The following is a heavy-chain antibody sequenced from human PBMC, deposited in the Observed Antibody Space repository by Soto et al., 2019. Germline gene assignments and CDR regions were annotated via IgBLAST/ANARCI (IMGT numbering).Heavy chain of an antibody. CDR3: ARGGDCSGGSCYSGSFDY. V-gene: IGHV3-21*01. CDR1: GFTFSSYS. CDR2: ISSSSSYI. J-gene: IGHJ4*02. Sequence: EVQLVESGGGLVKPGGSLRLSCAASGFTFSSYSMNWVRQAPGKGLEWVSSISSSSSYIYYADSVKGRFTISRDNAKNSLYLQMNSLRAEDTAVYYWARGGDCSGGSCYSGSFDYWGQGTLVTVSS. D-gene: IGHD2-15*01.